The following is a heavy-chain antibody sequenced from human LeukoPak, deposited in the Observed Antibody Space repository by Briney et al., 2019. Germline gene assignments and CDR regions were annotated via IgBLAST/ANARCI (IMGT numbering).Heavy chain of an antibody. V-gene: IGHV3-23*01. Sequence: GGSLRLSCAASGFTFSSYAMSWVRQAPGKGLEWVSAISGSGGSTYYADSVKGRFTISRDNSKNTLYLQMNSLRAEDTAVYYCAKDAPSRVVVVAAREGDNWFDPWGQGTLVTVS. D-gene: IGHD2-15*01. CDR1: GFTFSSYA. J-gene: IGHJ5*02. CDR3: AKDAPSRVVVVAAREGDNWFDP. CDR2: ISGSGGST.